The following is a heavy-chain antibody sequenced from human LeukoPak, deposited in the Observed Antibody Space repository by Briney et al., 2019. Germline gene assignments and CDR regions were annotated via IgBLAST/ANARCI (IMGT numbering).Heavy chain of an antibody. V-gene: IGHV3-23*01. CDR2: ISGIGGST. D-gene: IGHD3-3*01. Sequence: GGSLRLSCEASGFTQNALSSVRQAPGKELEWVSAISGIGGSTYYADSVTGRFTISSDNSKNTLYLHMNSLRAEDRTVYYYTKDGLFVLRFLEWLQLYFDYWGDGNL. CDR3: TKDGLFVLRFLEWLQLYFDY. J-gene: IGHJ4*03. CDR1: GFTQNA.